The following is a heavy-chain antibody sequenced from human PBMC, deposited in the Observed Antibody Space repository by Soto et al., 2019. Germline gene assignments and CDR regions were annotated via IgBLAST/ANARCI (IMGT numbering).Heavy chain of an antibody. V-gene: IGHV4-4*02. CDR3: ARILTIFGVSVSFDY. Sequence: QVQLQESGPGLVKPSGTLSLTCAVSGGSISSSNWWRWVRQPPGKGLEWIGEIYHSGTTNYNPSLKSRVTISVDKSKNQVSQKLSSVTAADTAVYYCARILTIFGVSVSFDYWGPGTLVTVSP. CDR1: GGSISSSNW. J-gene: IGHJ4*02. CDR2: IYHSGTT. D-gene: IGHD3-3*01.